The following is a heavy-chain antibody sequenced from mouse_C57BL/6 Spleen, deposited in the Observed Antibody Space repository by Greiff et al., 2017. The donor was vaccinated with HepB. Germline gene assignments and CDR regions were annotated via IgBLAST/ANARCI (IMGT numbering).Heavy chain of an antibody. CDR1: GYSFTDYN. J-gene: IGHJ3*01. CDR2: INPNYGTT. D-gene: IGHD2-4*01. V-gene: IGHV1-39*01. CDR3: ARPLYYDYDRGFAY. Sequence: EVQLQQSGPELVKPGASVKISCKASGYSFTDYNMNWLKQSNGKSLEWIGVINPNYGTTSYNQKFKGKATLTVDQSSSTAYMQLNSLTSEDSAVYYCARPLYYDYDRGFAYWGQGTLVTVSA.